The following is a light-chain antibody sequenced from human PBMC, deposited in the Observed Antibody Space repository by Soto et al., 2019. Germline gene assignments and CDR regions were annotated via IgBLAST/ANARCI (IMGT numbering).Light chain of an antibody. CDR1: SSDVGSYNL. CDR3: CSYAGSSTFDVV. J-gene: IGLJ2*01. Sequence: QSVLTQPASVSGSPGQSINISCTGTSSDVGSYNLVSWYQQHPGKAPKLMIYEGSKRPSGVSNLYSGSKSGNTASLTISGLQAEDEADYYCCSYAGSSTFDVVFGGGTKLTVL. V-gene: IGLV2-23*03. CDR2: EGS.